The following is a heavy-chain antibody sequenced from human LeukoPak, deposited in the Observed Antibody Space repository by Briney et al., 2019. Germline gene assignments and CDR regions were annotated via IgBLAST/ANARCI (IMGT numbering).Heavy chain of an antibody. V-gene: IGHV1-2*02. J-gene: IGHJ4*02. Sequence: ASVKVSCKASGYTFTGYYLHWVRQAPGQGLEWMGWINPNSGGTNYAQKFQGRVTMTRDTSISTAYMELSRLRSDDTAVYYCARVELWDSSGYYLYYFDYWGQGTLVTVSS. CDR3: ARVELWDSSGYYLYYFDY. CDR1: GYTFTGYY. D-gene: IGHD3-22*01. CDR2: INPNSGGT.